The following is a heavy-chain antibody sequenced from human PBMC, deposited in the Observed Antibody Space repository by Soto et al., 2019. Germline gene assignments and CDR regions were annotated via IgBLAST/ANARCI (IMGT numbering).Heavy chain of an antibody. Sequence: AETLSLTCAVYGGSFSGYYWSWIRQPPGKGLEWIGEINHSGSTNYNPSLKSRVTISVDTSKNQFSLKLSSVTAEDTAVYYCARTSGDYVWGSYRQDYYYGMDVWGQGTTVTVSS. V-gene: IGHV4-34*01. CDR3: ARTSGDYVWGSYRQDYYYGMDV. CDR2: INHSGST. CDR1: GGSFSGYY. D-gene: IGHD3-16*02. J-gene: IGHJ6*02.